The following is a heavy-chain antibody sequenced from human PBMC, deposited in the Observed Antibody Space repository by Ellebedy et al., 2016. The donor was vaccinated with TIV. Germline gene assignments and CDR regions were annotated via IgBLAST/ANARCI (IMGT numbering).Heavy chain of an antibody. CDR2: ISTSSTYI. CDR3: ARKVPAPTTVPPNWYFDL. J-gene: IGHJ2*01. V-gene: IGHV3-21*01. CDR1: GFTFGSSW. Sequence: GESLKISCGASGFTFGSSWMSWVRQAPGKGLEWVSSISTSSTYIYYADSVKGRFTISRDNAKNSLYLQMNSLRAEHTAVYYCARKVPAPTTVPPNWYFDLWGRGTLVTVSS. D-gene: IGHD4-17*01.